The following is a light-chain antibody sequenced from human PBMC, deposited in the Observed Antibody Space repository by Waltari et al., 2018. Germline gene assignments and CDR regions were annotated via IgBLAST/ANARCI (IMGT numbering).Light chain of an antibody. J-gene: IGLJ3*02. CDR3: ATWDDSLTGVV. CDR2: TNN. V-gene: IGLV1-44*01. CDR1: RSNIGSNT. Sequence: QSVLTQPPSVSGTPGQRVSISCSGSRSNIGSNTVHWYRQLPGTAPKLLISTNNLRPSGVPDRVSGSKSGTSASLAISGLQPEDEADYYCATWDDSLTGVVFGGGTKLTV.